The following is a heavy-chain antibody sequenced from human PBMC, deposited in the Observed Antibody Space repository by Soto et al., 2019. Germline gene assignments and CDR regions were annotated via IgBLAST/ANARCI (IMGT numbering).Heavy chain of an antibody. CDR2: VFTSGTT. CDR1: DGSISTYY. Sequence: SETLSLTCTVSDGSISTYYWSWIRQPAGKELEWIGHVFTSGTTNYTPSLKSRVSMSLDTAKNQFSLKLRSVTAADTAVYYCARDKSGFWGGYFDSWGQGQLVTVYS. D-gene: IGHD3-3*01. V-gene: IGHV4-4*07. CDR3: ARDKSGFWGGYFDS. J-gene: IGHJ4*02.